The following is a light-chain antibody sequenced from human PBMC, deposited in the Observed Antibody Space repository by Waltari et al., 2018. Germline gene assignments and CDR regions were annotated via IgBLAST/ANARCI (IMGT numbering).Light chain of an antibody. CDR2: DAS. V-gene: IGKV1-33*01. J-gene: IGKJ4*01. Sequence: IQMTQSPSSLSASVGDRVTITCQASQDIRKNLNWFQQKPGKAPQVIIFDASNSQAAVPSRFSGSGSGTDFAFTISSLQPEDIGTYFCQQYANLPLTFGGGTRVEIK. CDR1: QDIRKN. CDR3: QQYANLPLT.